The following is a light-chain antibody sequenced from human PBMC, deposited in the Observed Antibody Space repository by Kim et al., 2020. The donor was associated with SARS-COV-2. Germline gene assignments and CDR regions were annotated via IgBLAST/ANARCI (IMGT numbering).Light chain of an antibody. CDR2: EAS. Sequence: WSPAERATLACRASQSVSSYLAGYHQKPGQAPRLLIYEASNRATGSPARFSGSGSGTDFTLTIGSLETEDFAVYYCQQRGNWPLTFGGGTKVDIK. J-gene: IGKJ4*01. CDR1: QSVSSY. CDR3: QQRGNWPLT. V-gene: IGKV3-11*01.